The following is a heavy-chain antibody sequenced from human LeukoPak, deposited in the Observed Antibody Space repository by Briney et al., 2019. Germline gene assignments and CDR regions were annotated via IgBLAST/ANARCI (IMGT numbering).Heavy chain of an antibody. D-gene: IGHD6-6*01. Sequence: GGSLRLSCAASGFTFSSYAMHWVRQAPGKGLEWVAVISYDGSNKYYADSVKGRFTISRDNSKNTLYLQMNSLRAEDTAVYYCARDSTSIAARPYYFDYWGQGTLVTVSS. CDR1: GFTFSSYA. CDR2: ISYDGSNK. J-gene: IGHJ4*02. V-gene: IGHV3-30-3*01. CDR3: ARDSTSIAARPYYFDY.